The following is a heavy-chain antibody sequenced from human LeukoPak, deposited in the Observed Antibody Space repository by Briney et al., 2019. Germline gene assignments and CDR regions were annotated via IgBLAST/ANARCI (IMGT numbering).Heavy chain of an antibody. V-gene: IGHV1-69*05. CDR1: GGTFSSYA. J-gene: IGHJ4*02. Sequence: GASVKVSCKASGGTFSSYAISWVRQAPGQGLEWMGGIIPIFGTANYAQKFQGRVTITTDESTSTAYMELSSLRSGDTAVYYCARAQGSPYYDFWSGYSFDYWGQGTLVTVSS. D-gene: IGHD3-3*01. CDR2: IIPIFGTA. CDR3: ARAQGSPYYDFWSGYSFDY.